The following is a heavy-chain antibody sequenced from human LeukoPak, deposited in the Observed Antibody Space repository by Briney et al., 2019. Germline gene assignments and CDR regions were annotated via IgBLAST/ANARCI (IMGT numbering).Heavy chain of an antibody. CDR1: GFTFSSFA. J-gene: IGHJ6*03. CDR2: VSGTGDKT. D-gene: IGHD6-6*01. Sequence: PGGSLRLSCVASGFTFSSFAMSWVRQAPGRGLEWISSVSGTGDKTHYTDSVKGRFTISRDNSKNTLYLHMSALRAADTAVYYCAKPSIPARPFLTYLYYYLDVWGEGTTVIVSS. CDR3: AKPSIPARPFLTYLYYYLDV. V-gene: IGHV3-23*01.